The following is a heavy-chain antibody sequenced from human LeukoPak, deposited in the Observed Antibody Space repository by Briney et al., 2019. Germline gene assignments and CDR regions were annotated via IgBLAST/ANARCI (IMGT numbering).Heavy chain of an antibody. CDR1: GGTFSSYA. V-gene: IGHV1-69*04. CDR3: ARRYYYDSSGYYDY. CDR2: IIPILGIA. Sequence: SVKVSCKASGGTFSSYAISWVRQALGQGLEWMGRIIPILGIANYAQKFQGRVTITADKSTSTAYMELSSLRSDDTAVYYCARRYYYDSSGYYDYWGQGTLVTVSS. D-gene: IGHD3-22*01. J-gene: IGHJ4*02.